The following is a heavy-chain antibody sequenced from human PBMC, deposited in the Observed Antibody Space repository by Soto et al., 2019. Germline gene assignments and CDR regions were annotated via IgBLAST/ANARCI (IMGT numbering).Heavy chain of an antibody. Sequence: EMQLVESGGGLVQPGGSLRLSCKASGFSFNNHWMNWVRQAPGKGLEWVAAIKSDGSAKKYVDSLRGRFTISRDNAENSLYLQMSSLRDEDTAVYYCANAGVWSCDSWGQGTLVIVSS. V-gene: IGHV3-7*02. J-gene: IGHJ4*02. D-gene: IGHD3-10*01. CDR1: GFSFNNHW. CDR2: IKSDGSAK. CDR3: ANAGVWSCDS.